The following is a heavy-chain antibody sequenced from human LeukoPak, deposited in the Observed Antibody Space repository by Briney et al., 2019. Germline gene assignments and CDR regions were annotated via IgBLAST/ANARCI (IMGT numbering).Heavy chain of an antibody. CDR2: IYYSGST. V-gene: IGHV4-39*01. CDR1: GGSISSSSSY. CDR3: ASPPARITIFGVVTPEHYYYYMDV. Sequence: PSETLSLTCTVSGGSISSSSSYWGWIRQPPGKGLEWIGSIYYSGSTYYNPSLKSRVTISVDTSKNQFSLKLSSVTAADTAVYYCASPPARITIFGVVTPEHYYYYMDVWGKGTTVTVSS. D-gene: IGHD3-3*01. J-gene: IGHJ6*03.